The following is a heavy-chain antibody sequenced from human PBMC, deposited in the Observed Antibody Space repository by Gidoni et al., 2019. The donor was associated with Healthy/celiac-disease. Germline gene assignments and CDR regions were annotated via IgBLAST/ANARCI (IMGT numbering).Heavy chain of an antibody. CDR2: ISGSCGST. V-gene: IGHV3-23*01. CDR3: AKEGYSYGSYTDY. CDR1: GFPFSSYA. D-gene: IGHD5-18*01. Sequence: EVQLLESGGGLVQPGGSLGLSCAASGFPFSSYAMSWVRQAPGKGLEWVSAISGSCGSTYYADAVKGRFTISRDNSKNTLYLQMNSLRAEDTAVYYCAKEGYSYGSYTDYWGQGTLVTVSS. J-gene: IGHJ4*02.